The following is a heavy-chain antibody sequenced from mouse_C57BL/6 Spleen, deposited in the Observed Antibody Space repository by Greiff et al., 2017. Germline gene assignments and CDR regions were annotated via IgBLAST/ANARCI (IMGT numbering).Heavy chain of an antibody. CDR1: GYTFTDYE. CDR3: TRPLYGRSQTWFAY. D-gene: IGHD1-1*01. J-gene: IGHJ3*01. V-gene: IGHV1-15*01. CDR2: IDPETGGT. Sequence: VQLQQSGAELVRPGASVTLSCKASGYTFTDYEMHWVKQTPVHGLEWIGAIDPETGGTAYNQKFKGKAILTADKSSSTAYMELRSLTSEDSAVYYCTRPLYGRSQTWFAYWGQGTLVTVSA.